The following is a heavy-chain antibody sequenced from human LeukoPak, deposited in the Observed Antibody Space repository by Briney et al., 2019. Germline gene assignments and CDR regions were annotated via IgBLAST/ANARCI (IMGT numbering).Heavy chain of an antibody. V-gene: IGHV4-4*09. CDR2: IYTSGST. CDR3: ASSVLNWNDPYYYYYMDV. Sequence: SETLSLTCTVSGSSISSYYWSWIRQPPGKGLEWIGYIYTSGSTNYNPSLKSRVTISVDTSKNQFSLKLSSVTAADTAVYYCASSVLNWNDPYYYYYMDVWGKGTTVTVSS. CDR1: GSSISSYY. D-gene: IGHD1-20*01. J-gene: IGHJ6*03.